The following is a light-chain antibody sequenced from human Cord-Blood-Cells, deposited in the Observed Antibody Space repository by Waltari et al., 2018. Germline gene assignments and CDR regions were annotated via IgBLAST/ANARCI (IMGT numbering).Light chain of an antibody. CDR3: SSYTSSSTYWV. J-gene: IGLJ3*02. Sequence: QSALTQPASVSGSPGQSITISCTGTSSDVGGYNYVLWYQQHPGKAPKLMIYDVSNRPSGVSNRFSGSKSGNTASLTISGLQAEDEADYYCSSYTSSSTYWVFGGGTKLTVL. CDR2: DVS. V-gene: IGLV2-14*01. CDR1: SSDVGGYNY.